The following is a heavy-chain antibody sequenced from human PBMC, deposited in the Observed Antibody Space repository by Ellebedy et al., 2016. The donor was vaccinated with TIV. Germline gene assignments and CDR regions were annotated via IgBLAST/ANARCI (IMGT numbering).Heavy chain of an antibody. CDR2: IGGSGRST. V-gene: IGHV3-23*01. CDR1: GFTFSSHA. J-gene: IGHJ4*02. D-gene: IGHD3-9*01. CDR3: AKERYYDILSGGADF. Sequence: GESLKISCAASGFTFSSHAMSWVRQAPGKGLEWVSAIGGSGRSTYYADSLKGRFTISRDNSKRTLYLQMNSLRAQDTAVYYCAKERYYDILSGGADFWGQGTLVTVSS.